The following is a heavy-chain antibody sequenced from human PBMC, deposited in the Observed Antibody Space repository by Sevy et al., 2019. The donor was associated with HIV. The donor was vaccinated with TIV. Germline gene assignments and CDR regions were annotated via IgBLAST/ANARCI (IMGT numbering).Heavy chain of an antibody. CDR3: ARDQEFCSTTTCYRGLDH. D-gene: IGHD2-2*02. J-gene: IGHJ4*01. Sequence: ASVKVSYETSGYRFTDYYIHWVRQAPGQRLEWMGWINPNCDVTKSSKKFQDRVIMTKETSISTVYMELRGLTFDDSAVYYCARDQEFCSTTTCYRGLDHRVHASLVTVSS. CDR1: GYRFTDYY. V-gene: IGHV1-2*02. CDR2: INPNCDVT.